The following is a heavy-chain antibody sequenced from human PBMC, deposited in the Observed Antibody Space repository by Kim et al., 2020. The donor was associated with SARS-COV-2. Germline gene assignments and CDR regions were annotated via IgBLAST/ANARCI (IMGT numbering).Heavy chain of an antibody. CDR3: ARELVIFYYYYMDV. CDR1: GYTFTGYY. Sequence: ASVKVSCKASGYTFTGYYMHWVRQAPGQGLEWMGRINPNSGGTNYAQKFQGRVTMTRDTSISTAYMELSRLRSDDTAVYYCARELVIFYYYYMDVWGKGTTVTVSS. J-gene: IGHJ6*03. CDR2: INPNSGGT. V-gene: IGHV1-2*06. D-gene: IGHD3-3*01.